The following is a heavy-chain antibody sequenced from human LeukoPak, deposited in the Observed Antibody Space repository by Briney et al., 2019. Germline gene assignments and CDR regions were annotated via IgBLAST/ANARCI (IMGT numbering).Heavy chain of an antibody. D-gene: IGHD3-22*01. V-gene: IGHV3-30*02. Sequence: PGGSLRLSCGASGFTFTTYGMHWVRQAPGQGLEWVAFIRYDGTKKYYADSLKGRFTISRDNSKNTLYLQMNSLRPEDTAVYYCAKISGYYPFEYWGQGTLVTVSS. CDR1: GFTFTTYG. CDR2: IRYDGTKK. J-gene: IGHJ4*02. CDR3: AKISGYYPFEY.